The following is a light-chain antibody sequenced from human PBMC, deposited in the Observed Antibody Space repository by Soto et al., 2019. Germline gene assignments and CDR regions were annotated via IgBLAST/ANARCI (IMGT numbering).Light chain of an antibody. CDR1: QSVSSSY. Sequence: EIVLTQSPGTLSLSPGERATLSCRASQSVSSSYLAWYQQKPGQAPRLLIYGASSRAPGIPDRFSGSGSGTDFTLTISRLEPEDFAVFYCHQYDSSPITFGQGTRLEIK. V-gene: IGKV3-20*01. CDR3: HQYDSSPIT. J-gene: IGKJ5*01. CDR2: GAS.